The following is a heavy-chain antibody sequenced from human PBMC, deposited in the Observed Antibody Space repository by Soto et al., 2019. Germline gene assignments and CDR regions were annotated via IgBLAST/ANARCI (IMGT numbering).Heavy chain of an antibody. V-gene: IGHV1-18*01. Sequence: QVQLVQSGAEVKKPGASVKISCKASGYTFTSYGISWVRQAPGQGFEWMGWISASNGNTNYAQKLEGRVTMTKDKSTRTAYMELRSLRSDDTAVYYCAVGVVVPAAMGPIDIWGEGTMVTVSS. CDR1: GYTFTSYG. D-gene: IGHD2-2*01. CDR3: AVGVVVPAAMGPIDI. CDR2: ISASNGNT. J-gene: IGHJ3*02.